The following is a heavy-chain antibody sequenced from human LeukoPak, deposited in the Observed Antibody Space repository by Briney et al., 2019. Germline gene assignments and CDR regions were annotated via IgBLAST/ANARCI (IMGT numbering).Heavy chain of an antibody. V-gene: IGHV1-69*04. Sequence: ASVKVSCKASGGTFSSYAISWVRQAPGQGLEWMGRIIPVLGIPNYAQKFQGRVTITADKASSTAYMELSSLRSEDTAVYYCARDTFGAFDYWGQGTLVTVSS. J-gene: IGHJ4*02. CDR2: IIPVLGIP. D-gene: IGHD3-10*01. CDR1: GGTFSSYA. CDR3: ARDTFGAFDY.